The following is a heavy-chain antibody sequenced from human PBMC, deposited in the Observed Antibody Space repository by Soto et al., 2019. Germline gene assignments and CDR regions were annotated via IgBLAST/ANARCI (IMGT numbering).Heavy chain of an antibody. CDR3: ARDGNYYDSSGFWP. J-gene: IGHJ3*01. CDR1: GFSFRSYS. CDR2: ISSSSMTI. Sequence: LRLSCAASGFSFRSYSMNWVRQAPGKGLEWISYISSSSMTIYYADSVKDRFIISRDNAKNSLYLQMNSLRDEDTAVYYCARDGNYYDSSGFWPWGQGTMVTVSS. D-gene: IGHD3-22*01. V-gene: IGHV3-48*02.